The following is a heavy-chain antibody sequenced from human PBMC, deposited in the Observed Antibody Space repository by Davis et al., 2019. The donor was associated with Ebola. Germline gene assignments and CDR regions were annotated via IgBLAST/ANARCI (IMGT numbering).Heavy chain of an antibody. CDR2: ISAYNGSP. D-gene: IGHD5-24*01. Sequence: AASVKVSCKASGYTFTSYAINWVRQAPGRGLEWMGWISAYNGSPNYAQKLQGRVTMTTDTSTSTAYMDLRSLRSGDTAVYYCAREGGDGYNLYYFDYWGQGTLVTVSS. J-gene: IGHJ4*02. V-gene: IGHV1-18*01. CDR3: AREGGDGYNLYYFDY. CDR1: GYTFTSYA.